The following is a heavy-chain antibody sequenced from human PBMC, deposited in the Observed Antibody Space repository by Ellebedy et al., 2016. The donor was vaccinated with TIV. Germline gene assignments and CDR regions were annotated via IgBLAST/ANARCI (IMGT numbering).Heavy chain of an antibody. J-gene: IGHJ4*02. Sequence: MPSETLSLTCTVSGGSISDYYGSWIRQSPGKGLEWIGSIYYSGSTNYNPSLRSRVTMSVDTSKSQFSLRLTSVSAADTAVYYCARVIGGMGSSHNYFEHWGQGILVTVPS. CDR1: GGSISDYY. V-gene: IGHV4-59*01. CDR3: ARVIGGMGSSHNYFEH. D-gene: IGHD1-26*01. CDR2: IYYSGST.